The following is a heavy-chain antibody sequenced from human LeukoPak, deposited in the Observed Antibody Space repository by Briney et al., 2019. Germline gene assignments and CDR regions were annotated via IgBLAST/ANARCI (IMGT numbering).Heavy chain of an antibody. J-gene: IGHJ4*02. D-gene: IGHD1-26*01. CDR3: ARGSGSYDFDY. V-gene: IGHV4-39*01. CDR1: GGSISRGSYY. Sequence: SETVSLTCTVSGGSISRGSYYWGWIRQPPGKGLEWIGSTYYSGSTYYNPSLKSRVTTSIDMSKNRFSLKLTSATAADTAVYYCARGSGSYDFDYWGQGTLVTVSS. CDR2: TYYSGST.